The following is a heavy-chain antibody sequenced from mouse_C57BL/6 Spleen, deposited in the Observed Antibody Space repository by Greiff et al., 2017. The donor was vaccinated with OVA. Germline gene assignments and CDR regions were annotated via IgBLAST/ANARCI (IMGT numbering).Heavy chain of an antibody. CDR2: IDPETGGT. D-gene: IGHD1-1*01. Sequence: QVQLQQSGAELVRPGASVTLSCKASGYTFTDYEMHWVKQTPVHGLEWIGAIDPETGGTAYNQKFKGKAILTADKSSSTAYMELHSLTSEDSAVYYCTRLGTVVATWYYFDYWGQGTTLTVSA. J-gene: IGHJ2*01. CDR1: GYTFTDYE. CDR3: TRLGTVVATWYYFDY. V-gene: IGHV1-15*01.